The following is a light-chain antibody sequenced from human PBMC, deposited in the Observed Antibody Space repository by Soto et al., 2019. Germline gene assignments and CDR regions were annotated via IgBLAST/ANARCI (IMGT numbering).Light chain of an antibody. V-gene: IGKV3-20*01. CDR2: GAS. CDR3: QQSGT. J-gene: IGKJ1*01. CDR1: QNVSSNL. Sequence: TVLTQSPVSLSFSPCEIATLSCRASQNVSSNLLVWYQQHPGQAPRLLIYGASSRATGIPDRFSGSGSGTDFTLTISRLEPEDFAVYYCQQSGTFGQGTKVDIK.